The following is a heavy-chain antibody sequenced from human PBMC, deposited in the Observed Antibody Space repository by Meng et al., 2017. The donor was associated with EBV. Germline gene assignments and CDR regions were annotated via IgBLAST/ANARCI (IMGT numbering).Heavy chain of an antibody. D-gene: IGHD1-26*01. J-gene: IGHJ5*02. Sequence: QVPLVQSGAEGKKPGSSVKVSCKASGGTFSSYAISWVRQAPGQGLEWMGGIIPIFGTANYAQKFQGRVTITADKSTSTAYMELSSLRSEDTAVYYCARDRWEPKGKGWFDPWGQGTLVTVSS. CDR2: IIPIFGTA. V-gene: IGHV1-69*06. CDR1: GGTFSSYA. CDR3: ARDRWEPKGKGWFDP.